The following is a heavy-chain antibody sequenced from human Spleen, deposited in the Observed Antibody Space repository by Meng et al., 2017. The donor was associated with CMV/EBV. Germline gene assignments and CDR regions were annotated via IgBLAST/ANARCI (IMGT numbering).Heavy chain of an antibody. CDR1: GFTFSSYS. CDR3: ARERLYQPLWGDALDI. CDR2: ISSSRSYI. J-gene: IGHJ3*02. Sequence: GGSLRLSCAASGFTFSSYSMNWVRQAPGKGLEWVSSISSSRSYIYYADSVKGRFTISRDNAKNSLYLQMTSLRAEDTAVYYCARERLYQPLWGDALDIWGQGTMVTVSS. D-gene: IGHD2-2*01. V-gene: IGHV3-21*01.